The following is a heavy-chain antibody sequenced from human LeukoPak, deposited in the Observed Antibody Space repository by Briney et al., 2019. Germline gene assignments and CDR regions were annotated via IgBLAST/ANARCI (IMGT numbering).Heavy chain of an antibody. CDR3: ARDSPMVRETWVYYMDV. J-gene: IGHJ6*03. CDR1: GYTFTGYY. CDR2: INPNSGGT. D-gene: IGHD3-10*01. V-gene: IGHV1-2*02. Sequence: ASVRVSCKASGYTFTGYYMHWVRQAPGQGLGWMGWINPNSGGTNYAQKFQGRVTMTRDTSISTAYMELSRLRSDDTAVYYCARDSPMVRETWVYYMDVWGKGTTVTVSS.